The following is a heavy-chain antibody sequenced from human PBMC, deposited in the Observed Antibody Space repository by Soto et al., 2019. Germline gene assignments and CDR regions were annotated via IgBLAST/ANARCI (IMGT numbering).Heavy chain of an antibody. CDR1: GCSISSYY. D-gene: IGHD3-10*01. CDR2: IYYGGTT. CDR3: ARLGRYYQSLDS. J-gene: IGHJ5*01. Sequence: SETLSLTCTFSGCSISSYYWSWIRQPPGKGLEWIGYIYYGGTTSYNPSLKSRVTISLETSKSQFSLRLTSVTAADTAVYYCARLGRYYQSLDSWGPGTLVTVSS. V-gene: IGHV4-59*08.